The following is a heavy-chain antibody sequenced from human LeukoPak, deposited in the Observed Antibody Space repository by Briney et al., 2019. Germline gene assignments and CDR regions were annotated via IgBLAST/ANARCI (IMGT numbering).Heavy chain of an antibody. CDR3: ARDQEGFDY. V-gene: IGHV1-46*01. Sequence: ASVNVSCKASGYTFTSNYIHWVRQAPGQGLEWMGMIYPRDGSTSYAQKFQGRVTVTRDTSTSTVHTELSGLRSEDTAVYYCARDQEGFDYWGQGTLVTVSS. J-gene: IGHJ4*02. CDR2: IYPRDGST. CDR1: GYTFTSNY.